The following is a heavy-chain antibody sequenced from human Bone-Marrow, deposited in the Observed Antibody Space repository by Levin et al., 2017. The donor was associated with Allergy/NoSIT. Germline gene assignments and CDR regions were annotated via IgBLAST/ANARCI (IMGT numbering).Heavy chain of an antibody. D-gene: IGHD3-10*01. CDR1: GFTFSSYG. CDR3: ARDLGWFGEILYVFDK. V-gene: IGHV3-33*01. J-gene: IGHJ4*02. Sequence: SGGSLRLSCAASGFTFSSYGMHWVRQAPGKGLEWVAIIWYDGSNKYYADSVKGRFTISRDNAKNTLSLQMNSLRAEDTAVYYWARDLGWFGEILYVFDKWGQGTLVTVSS. CDR2: IWYDGSNK.